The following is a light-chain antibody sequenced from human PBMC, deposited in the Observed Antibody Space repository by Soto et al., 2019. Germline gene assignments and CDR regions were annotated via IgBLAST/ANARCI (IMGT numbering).Light chain of an antibody. Sequence: IQLTQSPTSLSASVGDRVTSPCRASQGIDSYLAWYQRKPGEAPKLLIYSASTLQSGVPSRFSGRGSGTDFTLSISSLQPEDFATYYCQQLYTYPYTFGQGTKVEIK. CDR3: QQLYTYPYT. CDR2: SAS. J-gene: IGKJ2*01. V-gene: IGKV1-9*01. CDR1: QGIDSY.